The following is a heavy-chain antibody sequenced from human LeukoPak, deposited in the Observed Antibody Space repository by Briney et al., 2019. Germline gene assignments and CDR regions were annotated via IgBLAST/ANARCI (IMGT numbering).Heavy chain of an antibody. CDR1: RGSISTYY. Sequence: PSETLSLTCALSRGSISTYYWSWIRQPPGKGLEWIGYIYHSGSTNYIPSLKSRVTISVDTSKNQFSLKLSSVTAADTAVYYCARGGGYASPIGYWGQGALVTVSS. J-gene: IGHJ4*02. CDR2: IYHSGST. CDR3: ARGGGYASPIGY. D-gene: IGHD5-12*01. V-gene: IGHV4-59*01.